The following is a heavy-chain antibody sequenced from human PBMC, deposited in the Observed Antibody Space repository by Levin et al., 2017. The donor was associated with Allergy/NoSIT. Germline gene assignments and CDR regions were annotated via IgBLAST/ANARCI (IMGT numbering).Heavy chain of an antibody. Sequence: PGGSLRLSCKGSGYRFTSYWIGWVRQMPGKGLEWMGIIYPSDSDTRYSPSFQGLVTISADKSIGTAYQQWSSLKASDTAIYYCARRGKDSYYYYMDVWGKGTTVTVSS. CDR2: IYPSDSDT. V-gene: IGHV5-51*01. CDR1: GYRFTSYW. CDR3: ARRGKDSYYYYMDV. J-gene: IGHJ6*03. D-gene: IGHD4-23*01.